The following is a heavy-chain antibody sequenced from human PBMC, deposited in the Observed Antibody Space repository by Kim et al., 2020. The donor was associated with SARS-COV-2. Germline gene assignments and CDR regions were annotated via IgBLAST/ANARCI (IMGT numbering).Heavy chain of an antibody. D-gene: IGHD6-19*01. CDR3: ARVIAVVPSNGMDV. CDR2: IYHSGST. V-gene: IGHV4-4*02. J-gene: IGHJ6*02. CDR1: GGSISSSNW. Sequence: SETLSLTCAVSGGSISSSNWWSWVRQPPGKGLEWIGEIYHSGSTNYNPSLKSRVTISVDKSKNQFSLKLSSVTAADTAVYYCARVIAVVPSNGMDVWGQGTTVTVSS.